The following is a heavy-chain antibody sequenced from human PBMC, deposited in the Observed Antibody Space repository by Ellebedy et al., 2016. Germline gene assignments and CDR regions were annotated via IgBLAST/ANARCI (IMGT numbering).Heavy chain of an antibody. D-gene: IGHD3-10*01. CDR3: ASQGGWGVDVTGTSA. Sequence: SETLSLTCNVSGASMSPSLYYWVWIRQPPGKGLEWIGSFYYSGKTYYNPSLKSRVTIIADTSKNQFSLKLNSVSAADTAVYYCASQGGWGVDVTGTSAWGQGTPVTVSS. J-gene: IGHJ5*02. CDR1: GASMSPSLYY. CDR2: FYYSGKT. V-gene: IGHV4-39*07.